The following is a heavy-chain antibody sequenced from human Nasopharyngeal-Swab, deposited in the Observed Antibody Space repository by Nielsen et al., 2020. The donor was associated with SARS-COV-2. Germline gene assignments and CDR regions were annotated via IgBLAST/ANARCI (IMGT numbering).Heavy chain of an antibody. CDR1: GFSFNNYG. D-gene: IGHD3-10*01. V-gene: IGHV3-30*18. J-gene: IGHJ3*02. CDR3: TKANALFWFGQFKNDAFDI. CDR2: ISYEGSKK. Sequence: GGSLRLSCTASGFSFNNYGMHWVRQAPGKGLEWVAVISYEGSKKFYAESVEGRFTISRDYSKNTLYLQMDSLRTEATAMYFCTKANALFWFGQFKNDAFDIWGQGTMVAVSS.